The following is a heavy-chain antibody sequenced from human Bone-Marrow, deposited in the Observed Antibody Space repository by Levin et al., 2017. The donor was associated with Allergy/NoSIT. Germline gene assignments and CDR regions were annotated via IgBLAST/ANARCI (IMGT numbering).Heavy chain of an antibody. CDR1: GYIFTDYF. V-gene: IGHV1-2*02. D-gene: IGHD3-10*01. J-gene: IGHJ4*02. CDR2: INPKSGDT. Sequence: VASVKVSCKASGYIFTDYFIHWVRQAPGQGLEWLGWINPKSGDTNYAQKFQGRVTMTRDTSIRKVYMELRNLRSDDTAVYYCAREDTDYWGQGTLVSVSS. CDR3: AREDTDY.